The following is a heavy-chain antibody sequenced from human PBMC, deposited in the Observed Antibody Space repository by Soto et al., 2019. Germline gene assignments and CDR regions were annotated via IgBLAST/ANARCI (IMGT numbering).Heavy chain of an antibody. D-gene: IGHD6-13*01. Sequence: QVQLVQSGAEVKKPGASVKVSCKASGYTFTSYGISWVRQAPGQGLEWMGWISAYNGNTNYAQKLQGRVTITTDTSTSTAYMELRSLRSAATAVYDCARESSSSCHDYWGQGTLVTVSS. CDR3: ARESSSSCHDY. V-gene: IGHV1-18*01. CDR2: ISAYNGNT. J-gene: IGHJ4*02. CDR1: GYTFTSYG.